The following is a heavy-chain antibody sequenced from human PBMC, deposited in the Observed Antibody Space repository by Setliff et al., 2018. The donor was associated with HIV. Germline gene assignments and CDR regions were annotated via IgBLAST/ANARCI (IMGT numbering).Heavy chain of an antibody. J-gene: IGHJ4*02. D-gene: IGHD3-22*01. CDR1: GFNFDIFA. CDR3: ARDLDSSGRDD. V-gene: IGHV3-20*04. CDR2: INWNGGST. Sequence: GGSLRLSCAASGFNFDIFAMHWVRQAPGKGLEWVSGINWNGGSTGYADSVKGRFTISRDNAKNSLYLQMNSLRAEDTALYYCARDLDSSGRDDWGLGTLVTVSS.